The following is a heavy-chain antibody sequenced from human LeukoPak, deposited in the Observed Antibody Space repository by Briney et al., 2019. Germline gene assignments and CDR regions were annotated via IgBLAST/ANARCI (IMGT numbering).Heavy chain of an antibody. CDR2: ISWNSGSI. CDR1: GFTFDDYA. J-gene: IGHJ2*01. V-gene: IGHV3-9*01. CDR3: ARDRAIVDLYSYGYPLGWYFDL. Sequence: GGSLRLSCAASGFTFDDYAMHWVRQAPGKGLEWVSGISWNSGSIGYADSVKGRFTISRDNAKNSLYLQMNSLRAEDTAVYYCARDRAIVDLYSYGYPLGWYFDLWGRGTLVTVSS. D-gene: IGHD5-18*01.